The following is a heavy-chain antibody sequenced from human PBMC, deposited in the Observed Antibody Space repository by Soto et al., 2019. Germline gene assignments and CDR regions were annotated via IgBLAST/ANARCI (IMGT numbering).Heavy chain of an antibody. D-gene: IGHD3-10*01. V-gene: IGHV5-10-1*01. CDR2: PNRYDSFA. CDR3: ARHKSGGGSYPFDF. CDR1: GLIFISYW. J-gene: IGHJ4*02. Sequence: PGEALKISCKASGLIFISYWLSWASQMLSNGLECLGMPNRYDSFATHCRSFRGHSTIAPNTSVTTAYLKWSSLKDSDTAIYYCARHKSGGGSYPFDFWGQGPLVTASS.